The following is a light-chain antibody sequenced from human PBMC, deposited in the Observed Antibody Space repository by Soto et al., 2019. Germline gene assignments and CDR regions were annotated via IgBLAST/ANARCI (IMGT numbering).Light chain of an antibody. V-gene: IGKV3-15*01. J-gene: IGKJ4*01. CDR2: SAS. CDR1: QSVSFN. Sequence: EIVMTQSPATLSVSLGGRATLSCGASQSVSFNLACYQQKPGQPPRLLIYSASTRATGIPARFSGSGSGTEFPLTISSLQSEDFAVYSCQHYDNRPARRAFGGGTKVEIK. CDR3: QHYDNRPARRA.